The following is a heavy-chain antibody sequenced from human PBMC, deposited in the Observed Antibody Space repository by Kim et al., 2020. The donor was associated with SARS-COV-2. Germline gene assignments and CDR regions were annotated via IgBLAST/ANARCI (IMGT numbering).Heavy chain of an antibody. D-gene: IGHD3-9*01. Sequence: GGSLRLSCAASGFTFSDYGVTWVRQAPGKGLEWASSIGGSGATTYYGDSMKGRVTISRDNSKDTLYLQMHSLRAEDTAVYYCAVITGYYYGYWGQGTLVT. J-gene: IGHJ4*02. V-gene: IGHV3-23*01. CDR1: GFTFSDYG. CDR3: AVITGYYYGY. CDR2: IGGSGATT.